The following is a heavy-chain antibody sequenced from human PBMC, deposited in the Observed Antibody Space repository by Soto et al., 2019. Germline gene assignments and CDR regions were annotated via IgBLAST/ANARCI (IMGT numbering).Heavy chain of an antibody. D-gene: IGHD2-2*01. V-gene: IGHV4-4*02. Sequence: SETLSLTCAVSGGSISSSNWWSWVRQPPGKGLEWIGEIYHSGSTNYNPSLKSRVTISVDKSKNQFSLKLSSVTAADTAVYYCARVLGYCSSTSCLEKWFDPWGQGTLVTVSS. CDR1: GGSISSSNW. CDR3: ARVLGYCSSTSCLEKWFDP. CDR2: IYHSGST. J-gene: IGHJ5*02.